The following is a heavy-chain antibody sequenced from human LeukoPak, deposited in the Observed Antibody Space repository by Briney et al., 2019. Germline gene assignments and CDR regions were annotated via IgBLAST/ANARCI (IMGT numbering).Heavy chain of an antibody. V-gene: IGHV3-21*01. J-gene: IGHJ4*02. Sequence: GGSLRLSCAASGFTFSSYSMNWVRQAPGKGLEWVSSISSSSSYIYYADSVKGRFTISRDNAKNSLYLQMNSLRAEDTAVYYCARVYLFGSGSYYRWDLDYWGQGTLVTVSS. CDR2: ISSSSSYI. D-gene: IGHD3-10*01. CDR1: GFTFSSYS. CDR3: ARVYLFGSGSYYRWDLDY.